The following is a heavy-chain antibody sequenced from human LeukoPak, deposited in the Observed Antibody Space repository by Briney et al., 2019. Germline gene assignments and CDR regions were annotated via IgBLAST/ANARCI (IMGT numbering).Heavy chain of an antibody. Sequence: PSETLSLTCTVSGGSTSTYYWSWLRQPAGKGLEWIGRIYTGGKTSFNPSLKSRVTMSVDTSKNQFSLRLSSVTAADTAVYYCARARTTVTAVDAFDIWGQGTMVTVSS. CDR1: GGSTSTYY. CDR3: ARARTTVTAVDAFDI. CDR2: IYTGGKT. D-gene: IGHD4-17*01. J-gene: IGHJ3*02. V-gene: IGHV4-4*07.